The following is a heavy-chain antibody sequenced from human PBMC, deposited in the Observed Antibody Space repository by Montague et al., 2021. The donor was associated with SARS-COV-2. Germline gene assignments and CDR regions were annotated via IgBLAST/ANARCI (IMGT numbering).Heavy chain of an antibody. D-gene: IGHD4-17*01. CDR3: ARRRLREDYFDF. Sequence: SETLSLTCTVSGDSVSSSDHYWGWIRQPPGKGLEWLGIVYYSGYTYYNPPVKGRVTISIDASKNQFSLKLNSLTATDTAIYHCARRRLREDYFDFWGQGTLLTGSS. CDR1: GDSVSSSDHY. J-gene: IGHJ4*02. CDR2: VYYSGYT. V-gene: IGHV4-39*01.